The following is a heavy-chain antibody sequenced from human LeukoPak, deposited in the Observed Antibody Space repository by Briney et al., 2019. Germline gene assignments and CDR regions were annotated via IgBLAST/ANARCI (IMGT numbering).Heavy chain of an antibody. CDR3: AKLFRGTLDP. J-gene: IGHJ5*02. CDR2: VYHSGNT. CDR1: GYSISSGYY. D-gene: IGHD1-1*01. Sequence: SETLSLTCTVSGYSISSGYYWGWIRQPPGKGLEWIGSVYHSGNTYYNPSLKSRVTISVDTSKNQFSLNLNSATAADTAVYYCAKLFRGTLDPWGQGTLVTVSS. V-gene: IGHV4-38-2*02.